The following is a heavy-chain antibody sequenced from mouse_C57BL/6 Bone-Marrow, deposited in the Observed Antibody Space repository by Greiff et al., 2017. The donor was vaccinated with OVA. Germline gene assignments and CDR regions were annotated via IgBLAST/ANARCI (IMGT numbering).Heavy chain of an antibody. CDR1: GYTFTSYW. Sequence: VQLQQPGAELVRPGSSVKLSCKASGYTFTSYWMDWVKQRPGQGLEWIGNIYPSDSETHYNQKFKDKATLTVDKSSSTAYMQLSSLTSEDSAVYYCARGYYDGAWFAYWGQGTLVTVSA. V-gene: IGHV1-61*01. D-gene: IGHD1-1*01. CDR3: ARGYYDGAWFAY. J-gene: IGHJ3*01. CDR2: IYPSDSET.